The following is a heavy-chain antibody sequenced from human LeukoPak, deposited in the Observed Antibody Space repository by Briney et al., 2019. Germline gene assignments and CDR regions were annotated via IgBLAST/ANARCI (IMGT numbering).Heavy chain of an antibody. J-gene: IGHJ3*02. CDR2: IYSGGST. CDR1: GFTVSSNY. CDR3: ARDSRGDAFDI. V-gene: IGHV3-66*01. Sequence: GGSLRLSYAASGFTVSSNYMSWVRQAPGKGLEWVSVIYSGGSTYYADSVKGRFTISRDNSKNTLYLQMNSLRAEDTAVYYCARDSRGDAFDIWGQGTMVTVSS.